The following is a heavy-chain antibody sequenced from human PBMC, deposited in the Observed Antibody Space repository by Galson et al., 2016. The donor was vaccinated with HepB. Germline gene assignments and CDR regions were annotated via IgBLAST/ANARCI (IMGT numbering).Heavy chain of an antibody. J-gene: IGHJ6*02. Sequence: SLRLSCAASGFIFSRYSMNWVRQAPGKGLEWVSYIVSGSDTIYYADSVKGRFTTSRDNAKNSLYLQIIGLRDEDTAVYYCARGQDTSVEIYYYSMDVWGQGTTVTVSS. V-gene: IGHV3-48*02. CDR1: GFIFSRYS. CDR2: IVSGSDTI. D-gene: IGHD2-15*01. CDR3: ARGQDTSVEIYYYSMDV.